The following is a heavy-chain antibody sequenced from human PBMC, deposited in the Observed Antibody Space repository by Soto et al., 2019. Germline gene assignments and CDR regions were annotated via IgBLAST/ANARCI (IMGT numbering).Heavy chain of an antibody. Sequence: SVKVSCKASGGTFSSYAISWVRQAPGQGLEWMGGIIPIFGTANYAQKFQGRVTITADKSTSTAYMELSSLRSEDTAVYYCARESVEVVAATTLSFYGTDVWGQGTTVTVSS. J-gene: IGHJ6*02. CDR1: GGTFSSYA. V-gene: IGHV1-69*06. CDR2: IIPIFGTA. D-gene: IGHD2-15*01. CDR3: ARESVEVVAATTLSFYGTDV.